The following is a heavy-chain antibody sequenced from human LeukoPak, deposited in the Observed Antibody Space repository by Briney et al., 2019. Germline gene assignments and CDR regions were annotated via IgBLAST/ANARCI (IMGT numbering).Heavy chain of an antibody. Sequence: ASVKVSCKASGYTFTSYGISWVRQAPGQGLEWMGWISAYNGYTNYAQKLQGRVTMTTDTSTSTAYMELRSLRSDDTAVYYCARGGGDPELDYDILTGRLLNYYGMDVWGQGTTVTVSS. D-gene: IGHD3-9*01. CDR1: GYTFTSYG. CDR3: ARGGGDPELDYDILTGRLLNYYGMDV. CDR2: ISAYNGYT. V-gene: IGHV1-18*01. J-gene: IGHJ6*02.